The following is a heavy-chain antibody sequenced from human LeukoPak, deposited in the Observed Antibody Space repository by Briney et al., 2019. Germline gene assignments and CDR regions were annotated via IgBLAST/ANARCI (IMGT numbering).Heavy chain of an antibody. J-gene: IGHJ4*02. Sequence: PGGSLRLSCAASGFTFNSYVMSWVRQAPGKGLEWVSAINGGGGNTYYADSVKGRFTISRDNSKNTLYLQMNSLRAEDTAVYYCAKKVGAAAGATPVDYWGQGTLVTVSS. CDR1: GFTFNSYV. CDR3: AKKVGAAAGATPVDY. V-gene: IGHV3-23*01. D-gene: IGHD6-13*01. CDR2: INGGGGNT.